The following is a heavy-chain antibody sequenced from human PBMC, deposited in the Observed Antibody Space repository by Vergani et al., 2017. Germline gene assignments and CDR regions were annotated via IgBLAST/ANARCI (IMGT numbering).Heavy chain of an antibody. V-gene: IGHV4-59*01. CDR1: GGSFSGYY. D-gene: IGHD3-10*01. CDR3: ARASITLNDYGSGSAPLLDY. CDR2: IYYSGST. J-gene: IGHJ4*02. Sequence: QVHLQESGPGLVNPSETLFLTCTVSGGSFSGYYWSWIRQPPGKRLEWIGSIYYSGSTNYNPSLKSRVTISVDTSKNQFSLKLSSVTAADTAVYYCARASITLNDYGSGSAPLLDYWGQGTLVTVSS.